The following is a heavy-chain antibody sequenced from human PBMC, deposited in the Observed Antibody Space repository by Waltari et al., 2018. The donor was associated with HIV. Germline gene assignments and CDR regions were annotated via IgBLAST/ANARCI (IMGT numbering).Heavy chain of an antibody. CDR3: ARDARGHYYYYTMDV. CDR2: ISWNSATV. V-gene: IGHV3-9*01. J-gene: IGHJ6*02. Sequence: EVQLEESGGALVQPGRSLRLSCAASGFAFSEHAIHWVRQVPGKGRVWVTGISWNSATVGYGDSGKGRSTISRDNAKNSVYLEMNGLTPEDTALYYCARDARGHYYYYTMDVWGQGTTVIVSS. D-gene: IGHD3-10*01. CDR1: GFAFSEHA.